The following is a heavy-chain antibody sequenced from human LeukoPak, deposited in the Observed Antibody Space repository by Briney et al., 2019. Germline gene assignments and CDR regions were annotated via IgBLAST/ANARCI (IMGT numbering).Heavy chain of an antibody. D-gene: IGHD3-10*01. V-gene: IGHV4-34*01. CDR2: INHSGST. CDR3: ACRYYYGSGDWFDP. CDR1: GGSFSGYY. Sequence: PSETLSLTCAVYGGSFSGYYWSWIRPPPGKGLEWSGEINHSGSTNYNPSLKSRVTISVDTSKNQFSLKLSSVTAADTAVYYCACRYYYGSGDWFDPWGQGTLVTVSS. J-gene: IGHJ5*02.